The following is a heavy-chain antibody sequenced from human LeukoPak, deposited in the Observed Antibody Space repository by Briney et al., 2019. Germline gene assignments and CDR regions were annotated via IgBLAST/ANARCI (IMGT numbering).Heavy chain of an antibody. Sequence: PSETLSLTCTVSGGSISSSSYYWGWIRQPPGKGLEWIWSIYYSGSTYYNPSLKSRVTISVDTSKNQFSLKLSSVTAADTAVYYCARRPVLLWFGELSGYFDYWGQGTLVTVSS. CDR3: ARRPVLLWFGELSGYFDY. CDR1: GGSISSSSYY. D-gene: IGHD3-10*01. V-gene: IGHV4-39*01. J-gene: IGHJ4*02. CDR2: IYYSGST.